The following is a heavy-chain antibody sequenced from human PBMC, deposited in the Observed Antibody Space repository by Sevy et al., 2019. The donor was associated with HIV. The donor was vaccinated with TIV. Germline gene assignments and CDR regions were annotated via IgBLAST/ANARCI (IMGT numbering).Heavy chain of an antibody. D-gene: IGHD6-13*01. CDR2: IGSSNSYI. V-gene: IGHV3-21*01. J-gene: IGHJ4*02. CDR3: ARSYSSSWYIFYYFEY. Sequence: GGSLRLSCAASGFSFSSYSFSWVRQAPGKGLEWVASIGSSNSYIYYADSVKGRFTISRDNAKNSLFLHMNTLRAEDTAVYYCARSYSSSWYIFYYFEYWGQGTPVTVSS. CDR1: GFSFSSYS.